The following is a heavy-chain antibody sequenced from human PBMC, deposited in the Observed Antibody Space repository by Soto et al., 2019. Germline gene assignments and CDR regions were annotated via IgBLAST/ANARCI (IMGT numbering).Heavy chain of an antibody. CDR3: TRGAYYDHVWGSYRHYYFDT. CDR2: STNKANSYIS. J-gene: IGHJ4*02. CDR1: GFTFSDHY. D-gene: IGHD3-16*02. Sequence: EVQLVQSGGGLVQPGGSLRLSCAASGFTFSDHYMDWVRQAPGKGLEWVGRSTNKANSYISEYAASVEGRFTISRDDSKSSLFLQMYSLKTEDTAVYYCTRGAYYDHVWGSYRHYYFDTWGQGALVTVSS. V-gene: IGHV3-72*01.